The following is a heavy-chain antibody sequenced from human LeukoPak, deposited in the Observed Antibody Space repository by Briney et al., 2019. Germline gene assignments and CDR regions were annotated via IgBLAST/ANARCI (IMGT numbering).Heavy chain of an antibody. CDR3: AKDAPLDGHNSYFDY. D-gene: IGHD5-24*01. CDR2: ISGSGGST. V-gene: IGHV3-23*01. CDR1: GFTFSSYA. Sequence: GASLRLSCAASGFTFSSYAMSWVRQAPGKGLEWVSGISGSGGSTYYADSVKGRFTISRDNSKNTLYLQMNSLRAEDTAVYYCAKDAPLDGHNSYFDYWGQGTLVTVSS. J-gene: IGHJ4*02.